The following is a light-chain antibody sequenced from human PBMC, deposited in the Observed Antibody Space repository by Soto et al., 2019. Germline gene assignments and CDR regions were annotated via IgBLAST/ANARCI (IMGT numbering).Light chain of an antibody. Sequence: QSVLTQPPSASGTPGQRVTISCSGSNSNIGNNYVYWYQQLPRTAPKLLIYRNNQRPSGVPDRFSGSKSGTSASLVISVLRSDDEADYFCAAWDDSLSGQVFGGGTKLTVL. V-gene: IGLV1-47*01. CDR1: NSNIGNNY. CDR3: AAWDDSLSGQV. CDR2: RNN. J-gene: IGLJ3*02.